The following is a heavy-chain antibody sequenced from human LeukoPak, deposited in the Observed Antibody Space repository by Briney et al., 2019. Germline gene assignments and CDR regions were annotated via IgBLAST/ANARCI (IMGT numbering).Heavy chain of an antibody. CDR2: ISAYSGDT. V-gene: IGHV1-18*01. CDR1: GYTFTSYG. Sequence: GASVKVSCKASGYTFTSYGISWVRQAPGQGLEWMGWISAYSGDTNYAQKLQGRVTMTTDTSTSTAYMELRSLRSDDTAVYYCARRYYDFWSGYHKDDYWGQGTLVTVSS. J-gene: IGHJ4*02. D-gene: IGHD3-3*01. CDR3: ARRYYDFWSGYHKDDY.